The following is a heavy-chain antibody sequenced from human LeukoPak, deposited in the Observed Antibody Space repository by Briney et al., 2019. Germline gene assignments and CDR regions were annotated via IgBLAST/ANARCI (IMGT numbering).Heavy chain of an antibody. Sequence: GSLRLSCSVSGFTFSDYAMHWVRQAPGKGLEYVSAITNNGGSTYYAGSAKGRFSVSRDNSKNTVYLQLSSLRPDDTAVYYCVKGRIYCCYPSLDYWGQGTLVTVSS. CDR1: GFTFSDYA. D-gene: IGHD2-2*01. CDR3: VKGRIYCCYPSLDY. CDR2: ITNNGGST. J-gene: IGHJ4*02. V-gene: IGHV3-64D*06.